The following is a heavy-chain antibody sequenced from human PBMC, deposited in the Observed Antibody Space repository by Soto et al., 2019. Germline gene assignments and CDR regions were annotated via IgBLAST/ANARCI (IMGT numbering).Heavy chain of an antibody. Sequence: QVQLVQSGAEVKKPGSSVKVSCKASGGTFSSYTISWVRQAPGQGLEWMGRIIPILGIANYAQKFQGRVTITADKSTSTAYMELSSLRSEDTAVYYCARDPPHSSSWVDYWGQGTLVTVSS. J-gene: IGHJ4*02. V-gene: IGHV1-69*08. CDR2: IIPILGIA. D-gene: IGHD6-13*01. CDR1: GGTFSSYT. CDR3: ARDPPHSSSWVDY.